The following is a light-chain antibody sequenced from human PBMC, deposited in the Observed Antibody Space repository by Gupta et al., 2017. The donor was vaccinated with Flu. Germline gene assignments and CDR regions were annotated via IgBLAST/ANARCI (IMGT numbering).Light chain of an antibody. V-gene: IGKV3-15*01. CDR1: QSVSSN. CDR2: GAS. J-gene: IGKJ2*03. CDR3: QQYNNWLRS. Sequence: EIVMTQPPATLSVSPGERATLSCRASQSVSSNLAWYQQKPGQAPRLLIYGASTRATGIPARFSGSGSGTEFTLTISSLQSEDFAVYYCQQYNNWLRSFGQGTKMEIK.